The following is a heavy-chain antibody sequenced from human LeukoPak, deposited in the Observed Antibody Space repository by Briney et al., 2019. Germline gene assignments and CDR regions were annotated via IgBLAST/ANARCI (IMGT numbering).Heavy chain of an antibody. V-gene: IGHV3-30-3*01. CDR3: ARDDSVYRIAAAGTNY. CDR2: ISYDGSSK. Sequence: GGSLRLSCAASGFTFSTYAMHWVRQAPGKGLEWVAVISYDGSSKYFADSVKGRFTISRDNSKNTLYLQMNRLRAEDTAVYYCARDDSVYRIAAAGTNYWGRGTLVTVSS. D-gene: IGHD6-13*01. J-gene: IGHJ4*02. CDR1: GFTFSTYA.